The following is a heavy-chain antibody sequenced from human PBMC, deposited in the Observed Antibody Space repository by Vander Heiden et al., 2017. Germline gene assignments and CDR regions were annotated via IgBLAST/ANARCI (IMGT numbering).Heavy chain of an antibody. J-gene: IGHJ4*02. V-gene: IGHV3-53*01. CDR1: AFTVSSKY. Sequence: EVQLVESGGDWIQPGGSLRLSCEASAFTVSSKYMYWVRQAPGKGLELVSVIYRGGGTYYPDSVKGRFTVSRDNSKNTLYLQMNSLRAEDTAVYYCASLKGWSGEGVADYWGQGALVTVSS. CDR3: ASLKGWSGEGVADY. D-gene: IGHD3-10*01. CDR2: IYRGGGT.